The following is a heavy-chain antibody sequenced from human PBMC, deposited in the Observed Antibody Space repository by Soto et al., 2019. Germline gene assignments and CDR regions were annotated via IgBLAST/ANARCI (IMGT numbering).Heavy chain of an antibody. CDR1: GGSISTYY. D-gene: IGHD6-19*01. J-gene: IGHJ1*01. V-gene: IGHV4-59*01. CDR2: IHYSGST. CDR3: ARITYTRGWSKSDA. Sequence: SETLSLTCTVSGGSISTYYWSWIRQPPGRGLEWIGYIHYSGSTNYNPSLKSRVTISVDTSKNQFSLKLSSVTAADTAIYYCARITYTRGWSKSDAWGQGMLVTVSS.